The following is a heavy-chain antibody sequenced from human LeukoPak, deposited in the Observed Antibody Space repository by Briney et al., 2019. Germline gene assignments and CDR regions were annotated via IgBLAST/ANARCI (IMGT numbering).Heavy chain of an antibody. V-gene: IGHV4-38-2*02. J-gene: IGHJ3*02. CDR1: GYSISSGYY. D-gene: IGHD1-26*01. Sequence: SETLSLTCTVSGYSISSGYYWGWIRQPPGKGLEWIGSIYHSGSTYYNPSLKSRVTISVDTSKNQFSLKLSSVTAADTAVYYCARKVGARDDAFDIWGQGTMVTVSS. CDR2: IYHSGST. CDR3: ARKVGARDDAFDI.